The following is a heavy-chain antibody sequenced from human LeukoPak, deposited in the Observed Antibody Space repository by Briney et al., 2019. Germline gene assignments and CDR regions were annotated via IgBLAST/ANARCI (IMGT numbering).Heavy chain of an antibody. D-gene: IGHD6-19*01. CDR2: IYYSGTT. Sequence: SSETLSLTCTVSGVSISSLTYYWGWIRQPPGKGLEWIASIYYSGTTYYSPSLKSRVTISVNRSNNQFSLRLSSVTAADTAVYFCAGYSSGWSSGGGYWGQGTLVTVSS. J-gene: IGHJ4*02. V-gene: IGHV4-39*01. CDR3: AGYSSGWSSGGGY. CDR1: GVSISSLTYY.